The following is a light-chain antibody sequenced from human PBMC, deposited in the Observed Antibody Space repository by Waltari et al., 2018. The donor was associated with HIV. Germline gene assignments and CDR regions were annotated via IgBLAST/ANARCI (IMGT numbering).Light chain of an antibody. CDR2: DNN. CDR1: SSNIGNNY. CDR3: GTWGSSLSAGGTV. J-gene: IGLJ2*01. V-gene: IGLV1-51*01. Sequence: QSVLTQPPSVSAAPGQKVTISCSGSSSNIGNNYVSWYQQLPGTAPKLLIYDNNKRPSGIPDRFSGSKSGTSATLGITGLQTGDEADYYCGTWGSSLSAGGTVFGGGTKLTVL.